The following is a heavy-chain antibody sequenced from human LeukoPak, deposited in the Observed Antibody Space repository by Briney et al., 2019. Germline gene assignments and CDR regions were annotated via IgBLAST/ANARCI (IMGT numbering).Heavy chain of an antibody. V-gene: IGHV4-34*01. CDR1: GGSFSGYY. CDR2: INHSGST. CDR3: ARFSPYYYDSSGYSYFDC. D-gene: IGHD3-22*01. J-gene: IGHJ4*02. Sequence: SETLSLTCAVYGGSFSGYYWSWIRQPPGKGLEWIGEINHSGSTNYNPSLKSRVTISVDTSKNQFSLKLSSVTAADTAVYYCARFSPYYYDSSGYSYFDCWGQGTLVTVSS.